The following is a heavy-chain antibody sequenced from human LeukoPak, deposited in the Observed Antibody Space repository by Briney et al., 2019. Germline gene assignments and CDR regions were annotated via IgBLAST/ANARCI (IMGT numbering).Heavy chain of an antibody. CDR1: GYTFTSYY. Sequence: ASVKVSCKASGYTFTSYYMHWVRQAPGQGLEWMGLINPTGGSTGYAQKFQGRFTMTTDTSTTTAYMELRSLGSDDTAVYYCARGGKYYYDSSGSYYYYMDVWGKGTTVTISS. CDR2: INPTGGST. CDR3: ARGGKYYYDSSGSYYYYMDV. V-gene: IGHV1-46*01. J-gene: IGHJ6*03. D-gene: IGHD3-22*01.